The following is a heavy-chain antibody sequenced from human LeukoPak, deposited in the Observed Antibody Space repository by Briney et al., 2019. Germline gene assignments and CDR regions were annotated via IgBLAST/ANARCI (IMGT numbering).Heavy chain of an antibody. CDR1: GFTLSTNW. V-gene: IGHV3-74*01. Sequence: PGGSLRLSCAASGFTLSTNWMHWVRHAPGKGLVWVSSINSDGTSISYADSVKGRFTISRDNVKNTLYLQMSGLRAEDTAVYYCASRRSNFYYYMDVWGKGTTVTTSS. CDR3: ASRRSNFYYYMDV. CDR2: INSDGTSI. J-gene: IGHJ6*03. D-gene: IGHD3/OR15-3a*01.